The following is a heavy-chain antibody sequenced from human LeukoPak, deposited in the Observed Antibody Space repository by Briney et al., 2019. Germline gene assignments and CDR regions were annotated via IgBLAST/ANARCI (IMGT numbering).Heavy chain of an antibody. CDR2: ISWNSGSI. V-gene: IGHV3-9*01. CDR1: GFTFDDYA. D-gene: IGHD1-26*01. CDR3: AKDSGSYTVGVVY. J-gene: IGHJ4*02. Sequence: GGSLRLSCAASGFTFDDYAMHWVRQAPGKGLEWVSGISWNSGSIGYADSVKGRFTISRDNAKNSLYLQMNSLRAEDTALYYCAKDSGSYTVGVVYWGQGTLVTVSS.